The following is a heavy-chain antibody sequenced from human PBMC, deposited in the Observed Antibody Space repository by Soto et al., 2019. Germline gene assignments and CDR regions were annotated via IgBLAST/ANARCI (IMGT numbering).Heavy chain of an antibody. Sequence: EVQLVESGGVVVQPGGSLRLSCAASGFTFDDYTMHWVRQAPGKGLEWVSLISWDGGSTYYADSVKGRVTISRDNSKNSLYLQMNSLRTEDTALYYCAKRAVAGITYYYYGMDVWGQGTTVTVSS. J-gene: IGHJ6*02. V-gene: IGHV3-43*01. CDR3: AKRAVAGITYYYYGMDV. CDR2: ISWDGGST. D-gene: IGHD6-19*01. CDR1: GFTFDDYT.